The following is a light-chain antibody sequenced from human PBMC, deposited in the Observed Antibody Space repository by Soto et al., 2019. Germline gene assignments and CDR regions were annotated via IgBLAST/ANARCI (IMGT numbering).Light chain of an antibody. J-gene: IGKJ2*02. CDR3: QQYGSSPGT. CDR1: QSVSSNF. Sequence: EIVLTQSPGTLSLSPGERATLSCRASQSVSSNFLAWYQQKPGQAPKLLISGASSRATGIPDRFGGSGSGTDFTLTISRLEPEDFALYSCQQYGSSPGTFGQGTKLEIK. CDR2: GAS. V-gene: IGKV3-20*01.